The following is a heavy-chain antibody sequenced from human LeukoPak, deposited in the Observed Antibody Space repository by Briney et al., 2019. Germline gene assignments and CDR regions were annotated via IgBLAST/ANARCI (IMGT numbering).Heavy chain of an antibody. Sequence: GGSLRLSCAASGFTFSSYAMHWVRQAPGKGLEWVAVISYDGSNKYYAGSVKGRFTISRDNSKNTLYLQMNSLRAEDTAVYYCARVRTYYYDSSGYDYWGQGTLVTVSS. CDR2: ISYDGSNK. CDR3: ARVRTYYYDSSGYDY. D-gene: IGHD3-22*01. CDR1: GFTFSSYA. V-gene: IGHV3-30-3*01. J-gene: IGHJ4*02.